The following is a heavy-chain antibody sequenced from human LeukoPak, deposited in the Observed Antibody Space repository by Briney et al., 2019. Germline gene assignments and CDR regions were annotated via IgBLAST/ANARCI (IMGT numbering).Heavy chain of an antibody. CDR1: GYSFTSYW. Sequence: GESLKISCKGSGYSFTSYWIGWVRQMPGEGLEWMGIIYPGDSDTRYSPSFQGQVTISADKSISTAYLQWSSLKASDTAMYYCARSLGQDYYDSSGTGGDYWGQGTLVTVSS. D-gene: IGHD3-22*01. CDR3: ARSLGQDYYDSSGTGGDY. V-gene: IGHV5-51*01. J-gene: IGHJ4*02. CDR2: IYPGDSDT.